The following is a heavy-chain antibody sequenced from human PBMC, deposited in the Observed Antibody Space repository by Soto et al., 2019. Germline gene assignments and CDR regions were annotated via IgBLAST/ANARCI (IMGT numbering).Heavy chain of an antibody. J-gene: IGHJ5*02. CDR2: IYYSGST. Sequence: SETLSLTCTVSGGSISSGDYYWCWIRQPPGKGLEWIGYIYYSGSTYYNPSLKSRVTISVDTSKNQFSLKLSSVAAADTAVYYCARESVVLVVGGPSRSFVPWGQGLLVTVS. CDR3: ARESVVLVVGGPSRSFVP. D-gene: IGHD2-15*01. CDR1: GGSISSGDYY. V-gene: IGHV4-30-4*01.